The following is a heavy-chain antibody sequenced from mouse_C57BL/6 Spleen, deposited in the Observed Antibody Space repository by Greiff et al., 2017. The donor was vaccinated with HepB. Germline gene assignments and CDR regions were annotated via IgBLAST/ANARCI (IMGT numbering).Heavy chain of an antibody. J-gene: IGHJ1*03. D-gene: IGHD1-1*01. V-gene: IGHV5-16*01. CDR2: INYDGSST. CDR3: ARDRTTGGYFDV. CDR1: GFTFSDYY. Sequence: EVKLVESEGGLVQPGSSMKLSCTASGFTFSDYYMAWVRQVPEKGLEWVANINYDGSSTYYLDSLKSRFIISRDNAKNILYLQMSSLKSEDTATYYCARDRTTGGYFDVWGTGTTVTVSS.